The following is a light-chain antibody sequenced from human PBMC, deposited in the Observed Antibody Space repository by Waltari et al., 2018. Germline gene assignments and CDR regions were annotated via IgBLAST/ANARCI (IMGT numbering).Light chain of an antibody. V-gene: IGKV3-11*01. CDR2: DAS. Sequence: EIVLTQPPATLSLSPGERATLSCRASQSVSNYLAWYQQKPGQAPRLLIYDASNRATGIPARFSGSGSGTDFTLTINSLEPEDFAVYYSQQRSNWPPLTFGGGTKVEIK. J-gene: IGKJ4*01. CDR3: QQRSNWPPLT. CDR1: QSVSNY.